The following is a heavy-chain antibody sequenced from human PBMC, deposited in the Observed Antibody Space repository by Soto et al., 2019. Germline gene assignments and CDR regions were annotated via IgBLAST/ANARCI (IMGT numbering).Heavy chain of an antibody. V-gene: IGHV4-31*03. Sequence: QVQLQESGPGVVKPSQTLSLTCTVSGGSIRNGYHYWSWIRQLPGKGLEWIGNIYYTGSTSYNPSLKSRVTISIDTSQNQFSLKPRSVVAADTAIYYCAKNETTRPWFDPWGQGTLVTVSS. CDR3: AKNETTRPWFDP. J-gene: IGHJ5*02. CDR1: GGSIRNGYHY. D-gene: IGHD1-1*01. CDR2: IYYTGST.